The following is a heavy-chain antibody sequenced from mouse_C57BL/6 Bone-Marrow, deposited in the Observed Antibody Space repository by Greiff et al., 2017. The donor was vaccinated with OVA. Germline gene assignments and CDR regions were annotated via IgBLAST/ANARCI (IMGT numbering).Heavy chain of an antibody. CDR2: IWSGGST. J-gene: IGHJ4*01. V-gene: IGHV2-5*01. Sequence: QVQLQQSGPGLVQPSQSLSITCTVSGFSLTSYGVHWVRQSPGKGLEWLGVIWSGGSTDYNAAFMSRLSITKDNSKSQVFFKMNSLQADDTAIYYCANYYDYEGYAMDYWGQGTSVTVSS. CDR1: GFSLTSYG. CDR3: ANYYDYEGYAMDY. D-gene: IGHD2-4*01.